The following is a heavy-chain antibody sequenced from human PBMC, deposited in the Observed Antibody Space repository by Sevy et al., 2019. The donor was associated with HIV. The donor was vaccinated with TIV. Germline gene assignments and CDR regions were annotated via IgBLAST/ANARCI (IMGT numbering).Heavy chain of an antibody. J-gene: IGHJ4*02. Sequence: GGSLRLSCAASGFTFNKYNMIWVRQAPGKGLEWVSFISSGSNYIYYAHSVRGRFTTSRDNAKNSLYLQMNTLRAEDTAVYYCAREGSGRYWGQGTLVTVSS. CDR3: AREGSGRY. V-gene: IGHV3-21*01. CDR2: ISSGSNYI. CDR1: GFTFNKYN. D-gene: IGHD3-10*01.